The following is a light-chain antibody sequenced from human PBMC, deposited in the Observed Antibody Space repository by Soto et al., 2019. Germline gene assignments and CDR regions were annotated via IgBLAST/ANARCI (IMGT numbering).Light chain of an antibody. CDR3: TAWDDSLNGAL. CDR2: SSI. J-gene: IGLJ2*01. CDR1: SSNIGSNT. V-gene: IGLV1-44*01. Sequence: QSVLTQPPSASGTPGQRVTISCSGSSSNIGSNTVNWYQKFPGTAPKLLIYSSILRPSGVPDRFSGSKSGTSASLAISGLQSEDEADYYCTAWDDSLNGALFGGGTKLTVL.